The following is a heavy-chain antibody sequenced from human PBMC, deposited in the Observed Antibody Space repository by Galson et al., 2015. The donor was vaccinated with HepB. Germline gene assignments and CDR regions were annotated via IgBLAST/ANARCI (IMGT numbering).Heavy chain of an antibody. V-gene: IGHV3-30*04. CDR1: GFTFSSYA. J-gene: IGHJ4*02. CDR2: ISYDGSNK. CDR3: ARDPFYYYYDSSGYQLPPFDY. Sequence: SLRLSCAASGFTFSSYAMHWVRQAPGKGLEWVAVISYDGSNKYYADSVKGRFTISRDNSKNTLYLQMNSLRAEDTAVYYCARDPFYYYYDSSGYQLPPFDYWGQGTLVTVSS. D-gene: IGHD3-22*01.